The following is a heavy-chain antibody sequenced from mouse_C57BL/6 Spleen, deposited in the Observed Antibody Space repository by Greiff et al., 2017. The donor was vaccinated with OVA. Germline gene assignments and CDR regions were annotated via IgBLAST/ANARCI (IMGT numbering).Heavy chain of an antibody. CDR1: GYTFTDYN. J-gene: IGHJ4*01. D-gene: IGHD1-1*01. CDR3: ARYFYYGSSRAMDY. CDR2: INPNNGGT. Sequence: VQLQQSGPELVKPGASVKIPCKASGYTFTDYNMDWVKQSHGKSLEWIGDINPNNGGTIYNQKFKGKATLTVDKSSSTAYMELRSLTSEDTAVYYCARYFYYGSSRAMDYWGQGTSVTVSS. V-gene: IGHV1-18*01.